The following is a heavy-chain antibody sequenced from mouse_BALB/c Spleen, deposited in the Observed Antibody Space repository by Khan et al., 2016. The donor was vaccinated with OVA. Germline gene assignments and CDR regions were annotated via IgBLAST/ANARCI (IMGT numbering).Heavy chain of an antibody. V-gene: IGHV1-4*01. CDR3: GIDIRYHGSGGSLDD. D-gene: IGHD1-1*01. J-gene: IGHJ4*01. CDR1: GYSFTSYS. CDR2: MILSNGYT. Sequence: QVQLQQSGAELARPGASVTMSCKASGYSFTSYSMHWIQQRPGQGLEWIGNMILSNGYTNHNQKFRDKATLTADKSSSTAYMQLSSRTSEDSAVKYYGIDIRYHGSGGSLDDWGQGTSVTVSS.